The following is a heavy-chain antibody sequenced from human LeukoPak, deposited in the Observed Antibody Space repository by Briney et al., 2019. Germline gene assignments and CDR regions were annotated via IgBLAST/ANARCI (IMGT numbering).Heavy chain of an antibody. CDR2: IYYSGST. Sequence: SETLSLTCTVSGGSLSSYYWNWIRQPPGKGLEWMGYIYYSGSTNYNPSLTSRVTISVDTSKNQCSLKLSSVTAADTAVYYCAREGGGNFDYWGQGTLVTVSS. CDR1: GGSLSSYY. V-gene: IGHV4-59*01. CDR3: AREGGGNFDY. D-gene: IGHD3-16*01. J-gene: IGHJ4*02.